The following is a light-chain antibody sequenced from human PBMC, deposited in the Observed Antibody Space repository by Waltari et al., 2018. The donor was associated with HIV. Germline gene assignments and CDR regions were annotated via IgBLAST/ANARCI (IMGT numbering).Light chain of an antibody. J-gene: IGKJ1*01. CDR3: QQFAGSVWT. CDR1: QSFRDSY. Sequence: EIVLTQSTGTLSLSPGERATLYCRASQSFRDSYLVWYQQKPGQAPRLLIYGASNRATGIPDRFSGSGSGTDFTLTISRLDPEDFAVYYCQQFAGSVWTFGQGTRVEIK. V-gene: IGKV3-20*01. CDR2: GAS.